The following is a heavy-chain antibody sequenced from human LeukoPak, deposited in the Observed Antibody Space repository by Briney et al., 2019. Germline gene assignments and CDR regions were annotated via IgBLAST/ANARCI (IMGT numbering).Heavy chain of an antibody. CDR3: ARESQDSSGYYPNWFDP. V-gene: IGHV4-34*01. J-gene: IGHJ5*02. D-gene: IGHD3-22*01. CDR2: INHSGST. CDR1: GGSFSGYY. Sequence: PSETLSLTCAVYGGSFSGYYWSWIRQPPGKGLEWIGEINHSGSTNYNPSLKSRVTISVDTSKNQFSLKLSSVTAADTAVYYCARESQDSSGYYPNWFDPWGEGTLVTVSS.